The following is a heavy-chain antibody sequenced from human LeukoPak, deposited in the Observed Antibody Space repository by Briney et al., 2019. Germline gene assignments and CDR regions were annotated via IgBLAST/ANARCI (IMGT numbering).Heavy chain of an antibody. D-gene: IGHD3-22*01. CDR1: GGSISSGDYY. CDR2: IYYSGST. CDR3: ARVARYDSSGYYPY. V-gene: IGHV4-31*03. J-gene: IGHJ4*02. Sequence: TPSETLSLTCTVSGGSISSGDYYWSWIRQHPGKGLEWIGYIYYSGSTYYNPSLKSRVTISVDTSKNQFSLKLSSVTAADTAVYYCARVARYDSSGYYPYWGQGTLVTVSS.